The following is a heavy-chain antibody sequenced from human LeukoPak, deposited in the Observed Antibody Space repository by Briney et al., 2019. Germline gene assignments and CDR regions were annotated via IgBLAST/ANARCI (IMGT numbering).Heavy chain of an antibody. CDR3: ARGTLSGVIIGPRMDV. J-gene: IGHJ6*02. D-gene: IGHD3-3*01. V-gene: IGHV3-7*04. Sequence: GGSLRLSCAASGFAFSSYWMSWVRQAPGKELEWVAIIKPDGSESYCVDSVEGRFTVSRDNTKNSLYLQMNSLRAEDTAVYYCARGTLSGVIIGPRMDVWGQGTTVTVSS. CDR2: IKPDGSES. CDR1: GFAFSSYW.